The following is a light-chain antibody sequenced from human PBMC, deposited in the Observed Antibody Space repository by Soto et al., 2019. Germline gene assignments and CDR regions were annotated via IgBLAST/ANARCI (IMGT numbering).Light chain of an antibody. J-gene: IGKJ4*01. CDR3: PYDGSSSL. Sequence: EIGLTQSPGTLSLSPGERATLSCRASQSVSSSYLAWYQQKSGQAPRLLIDGASSRATGIPDRFSGSGSGTDFTLTISRLEPDDFAVYYWPYDGSSSLFGGGTKVEIK. CDR1: QSVSSSY. CDR2: GAS. V-gene: IGKV3-20*01.